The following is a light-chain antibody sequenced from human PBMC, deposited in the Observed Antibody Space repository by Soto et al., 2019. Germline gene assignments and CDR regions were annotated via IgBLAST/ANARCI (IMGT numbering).Light chain of an antibody. V-gene: IGLV2-14*01. J-gene: IGLJ1*01. Sequence: QSVLTQPASVSGSPGQSITISCTGTSSDGGGYDYVSWYQLHPRKAPKLMVFEVNNRPSGVSYRFSGSKSGNTASLTISGLQSEADADYFFSTYSVSSTYLIGTGAKVTGL. CDR3: STYSVSSTYL. CDR2: EVN. CDR1: SSDGGGYDY.